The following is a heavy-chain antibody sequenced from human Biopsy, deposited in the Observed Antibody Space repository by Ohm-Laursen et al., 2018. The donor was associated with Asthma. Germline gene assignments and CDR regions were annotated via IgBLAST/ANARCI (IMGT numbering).Heavy chain of an antibody. D-gene: IGHD3-3*01. CDR3: ARDVMEWYLPAFDF. V-gene: IGHV3-30-3*01. CDR1: GFTFRSYA. J-gene: IGHJ4*02. Sequence: SLRLSCSASGFTFRSYAMHWVRQAPGKGLEWVAVGGSYYDGGLKYYADSVNGRFTVSRDDSKKTLYLQMNSLRPDDTAVYYCARDVMEWYLPAFDFWGQGTLVTVSS. CDR2: GGSYYDGGLK.